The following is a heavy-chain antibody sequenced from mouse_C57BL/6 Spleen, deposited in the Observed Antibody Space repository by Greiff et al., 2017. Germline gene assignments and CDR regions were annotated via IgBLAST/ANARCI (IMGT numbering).Heavy chain of an antibody. CDR3: ARRSSNLRRLDYYSMDY. Sequence: VQLQQSGAELMKPGASVKLSCKATGYTFTGYWIEWVKQRPGHGLEWIGEILPGSGSTNYNEKFKGKATFTANTSSNTASMQLSSLTTEHSAIYYCARRSSNLRRLDYYSMDYWGQGTSVTVSS. V-gene: IGHV1-9*01. CDR1: GYTFTGYW. D-gene: IGHD2-12*01. CDR2: ILPGSGST. J-gene: IGHJ4*01.